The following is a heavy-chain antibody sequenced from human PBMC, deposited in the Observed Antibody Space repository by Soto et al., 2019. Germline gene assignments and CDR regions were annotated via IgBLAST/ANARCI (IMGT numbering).Heavy chain of an antibody. CDR2: VYSSGST. CDR1: GGSLIDDY. V-gene: IGHV4-59*01. CDR3: ARGNDWKSSTFDI. Sequence: QVQLQESGPGLVKPLETVSLTCTVSGGSLIDDYWIWIRQPPGKGLEWIGYVYSSGSTNYNPSLKSRVTISVDRSKNQFSLKLSSVTAADTAVYYCARGNDWKSSTFDIWGHGTMVSVSS. J-gene: IGHJ3*02. D-gene: IGHD2-21*01.